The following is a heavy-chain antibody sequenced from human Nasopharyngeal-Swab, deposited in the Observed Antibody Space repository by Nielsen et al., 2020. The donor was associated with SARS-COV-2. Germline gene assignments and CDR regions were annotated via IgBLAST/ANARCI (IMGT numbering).Heavy chain of an antibody. CDR1: GGSISTYY. CDR3: ARDHSYYDSNGYYFDY. V-gene: IGHV4-59*01. CDR2: IHSSGTT. D-gene: IGHD3-22*01. J-gene: IGHJ4*02. Sequence: LRLSCTVSGGSISTYYWSWIRQPPGKGLEWIGYIHSSGTTNYNPSLKSRVTISVDTSKNQFSLKLSSVTAADTAVYYCARDHSYYDSNGYYFDYWGLGTLVTVSS.